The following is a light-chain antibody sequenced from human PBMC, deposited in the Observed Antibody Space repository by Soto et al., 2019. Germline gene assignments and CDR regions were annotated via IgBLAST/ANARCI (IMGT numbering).Light chain of an antibody. CDR3: CSYAGTYIFL. V-gene: IGLV2-11*01. Sequence: QSALTQPRSVSGPPGQSVTISCSGTSSDVGAYNYVSWYQQHPGKAPKLIIYDVTKRPSGVPDRFSGSKSGSTASLTISGLQAEDEAKYYCCSYAGTYIFLFGGGTKLTVL. J-gene: IGLJ2*01. CDR2: DVT. CDR1: SSDVGAYNY.